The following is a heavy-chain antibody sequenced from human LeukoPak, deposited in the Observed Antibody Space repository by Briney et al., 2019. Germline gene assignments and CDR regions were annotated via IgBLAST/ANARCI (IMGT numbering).Heavy chain of an antibody. Sequence: GESLKISCKGSGDSFTSYWIGWVRQMPGKGLGWVGIIYPGDSDTRYSPSFQGQVTISADKSISTAYLQWSSLKASDTAMYYCARPRYSSSWYSSDYWGQGTLVTVSS. V-gene: IGHV5-51*01. J-gene: IGHJ4*02. D-gene: IGHD6-13*01. CDR3: ARPRYSSSWYSSDY. CDR1: GDSFTSYW. CDR2: IYPGDSDT.